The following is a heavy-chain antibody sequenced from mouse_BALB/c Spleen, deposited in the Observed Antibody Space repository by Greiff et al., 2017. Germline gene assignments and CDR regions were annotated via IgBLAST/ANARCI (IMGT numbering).Heavy chain of an antibody. Sequence: EVQVVESGGGLVKPGGSLKLSCAASGFTFSDYYMYWVRQTPEKRLEWVATISDGGSYTYYPDSVKGRFTISRDNAKNNLYLQMSSLKSEDTAMYYCARDQDGAMDYWGQGTSVTVSS. CDR3: ARDQDGAMDY. J-gene: IGHJ4*01. CDR1: GFTFSDYY. V-gene: IGHV5-4*02. D-gene: IGHD2-3*01. CDR2: ISDGGSYT.